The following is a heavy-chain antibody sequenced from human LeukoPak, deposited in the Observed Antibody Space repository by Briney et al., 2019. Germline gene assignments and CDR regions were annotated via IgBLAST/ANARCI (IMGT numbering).Heavy chain of an antibody. J-gene: IGHJ2*01. Sequence: GGSLRLSCAASGFTVSSNYMSWVRQAPGKGLEWVSVIYSGGSTYYADSVKGRFTISRDNFKNTLYLQMNSLRAEDTAVYYCARDVDTAMVKSYWYFDLWGRGTLVTVSS. CDR2: IYSGGST. V-gene: IGHV3-53*01. CDR3: ARDVDTAMVKSYWYFDL. D-gene: IGHD5-18*01. CDR1: GFTVSSNY.